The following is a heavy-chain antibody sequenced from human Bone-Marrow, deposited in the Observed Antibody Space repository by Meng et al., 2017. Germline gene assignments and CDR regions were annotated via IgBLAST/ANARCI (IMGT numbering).Heavy chain of an antibody. Sequence: GSLRLSCAVSGYSISSGYYWGWIRQPPGKGLEWIGSIYHSGSTYYNPSLKSRVTISVDTSKNQFSLKLSSVTAADTAVYYCARPQEAARPIWFDPWGQGTLVTVSS. CDR1: GYSISSGYY. J-gene: IGHJ5*02. CDR3: ARPQEAARPIWFDP. D-gene: IGHD6-6*01. CDR2: IYHSGST. V-gene: IGHV4-38-2*01.